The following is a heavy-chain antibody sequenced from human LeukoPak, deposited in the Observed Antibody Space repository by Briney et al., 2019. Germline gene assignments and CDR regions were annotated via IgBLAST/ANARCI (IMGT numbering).Heavy chain of an antibody. D-gene: IGHD1-26*01. J-gene: IGHJ4*02. CDR3: ARDLGGGTFDY. Sequence: GGSLRLSCAASGFTFSSYAMHWVRQAPGKGLEWVAVISYDGSNKYYADSVKGRFTISRDNSKNTLYLQMNSLRAEDTAVYYCARDLGGGTFDYWGQGTLVTVSS. V-gene: IGHV3-30-3*01. CDR2: ISYDGSNK. CDR1: GFTFSSYA.